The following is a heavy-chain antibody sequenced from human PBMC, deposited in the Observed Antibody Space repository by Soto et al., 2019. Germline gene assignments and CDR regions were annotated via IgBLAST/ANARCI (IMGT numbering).Heavy chain of an antibody. CDR3: ARGRRYFDWLLTNWFDP. V-gene: IGHV4-59*12. Sequence: SETLSLTCTVSGGSIRSYYWSWIRQPPGKGLEWIGYIYYSGSTNYNPSLKSRVTISVDTSKNQFSLKLSSVTAADTAVYYCARGRRYFDWLLTNWFDPWGQGTLVTVSS. CDR1: GGSIRSYY. J-gene: IGHJ5*02. D-gene: IGHD3-9*01. CDR2: IYYSGST.